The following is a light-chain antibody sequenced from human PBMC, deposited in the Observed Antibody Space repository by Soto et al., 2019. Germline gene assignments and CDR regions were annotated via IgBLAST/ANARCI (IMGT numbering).Light chain of an antibody. J-gene: IGKJ4*01. CDR2: AAS. V-gene: IGKV1-12*01. CDR3: QQDDSFPLT. Sequence: DIQMTQSPSSVSAFVGDRVTITCRASQGISSWLAWYQQKPGKAPKLLIYAASTLQSGVPSRFSGSGSGTDFTLTIATLQLEDFATDYWQQDDSFPLTFGGGTKVEIK. CDR1: QGISSW.